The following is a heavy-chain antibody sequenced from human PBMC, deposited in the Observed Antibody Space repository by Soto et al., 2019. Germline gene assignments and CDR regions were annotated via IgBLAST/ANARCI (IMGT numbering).Heavy chain of an antibody. CDR3: ATPWWYSSGWYA. D-gene: IGHD6-19*01. J-gene: IGHJ5*02. V-gene: IGHV3-74*01. CDR1: GFTFSSYW. CDR2: INSDGSST. Sequence: GGSLRLSCAASGFTFSSYWMHWVRQAPGKGLVWVSRINSDGSSTSYAYSVKGRFTISRDNAKNTLYLQMNSLRAEDTAVYYCATPWWYSSGWYAWGQGTLVTVSS.